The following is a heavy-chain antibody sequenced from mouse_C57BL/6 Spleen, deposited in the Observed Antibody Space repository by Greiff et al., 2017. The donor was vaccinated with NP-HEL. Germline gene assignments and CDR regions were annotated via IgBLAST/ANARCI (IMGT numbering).Heavy chain of an antibody. CDR1: GYAFSSSW. Sequence: VMLVESGPELVKPGASVKISCKASGYAFSSSWMNWVKQRPGKGLEWIGRIYPGDGDTNYNGKFKGKATLTADKSSSTAYMQLSSLTSEDSAVYVCASGSDYYGSSGFDYWGQGTTLTVSS. CDR3: ASGSDYYGSSGFDY. D-gene: IGHD1-1*01. V-gene: IGHV1-82*01. J-gene: IGHJ2*01. CDR2: IYPGDGDT.